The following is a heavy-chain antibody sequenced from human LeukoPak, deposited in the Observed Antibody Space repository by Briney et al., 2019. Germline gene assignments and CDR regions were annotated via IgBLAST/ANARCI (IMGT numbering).Heavy chain of an antibody. Sequence: SETLSLTCTVSGGSVSSGSYYWSWIRQPPGKGLEWIGYIVYSGTTNYNPSLKSRLTISVDTSKNQFSLKLSSVTAADTAVYYCARVGKGSGWYGLLDYWGQGTLVTVSS. CDR2: IVYSGTT. CDR1: GGSVSSGSYY. D-gene: IGHD6-13*01. CDR3: ARVGKGSGWYGLLDY. J-gene: IGHJ4*02. V-gene: IGHV4-61*01.